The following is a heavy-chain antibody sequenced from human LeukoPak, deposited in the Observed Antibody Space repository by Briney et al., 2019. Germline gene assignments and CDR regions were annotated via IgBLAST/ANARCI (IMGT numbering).Heavy chain of an antibody. V-gene: IGHV3-30-3*01. Sequence: GRSLRLSCAASGFTFSSYAMHWVRQAPGKGLEWVAVISYDGSNKYYADSVKGRFTISRDNSKNTLYLQMNSLRAEDTAVYYCARDKDSYALRALFDYWGQGTLVTVSS. CDR2: ISYDGSNK. J-gene: IGHJ4*02. D-gene: IGHD5-18*01. CDR3: ARDKDSYALRALFDY. CDR1: GFTFSSYA.